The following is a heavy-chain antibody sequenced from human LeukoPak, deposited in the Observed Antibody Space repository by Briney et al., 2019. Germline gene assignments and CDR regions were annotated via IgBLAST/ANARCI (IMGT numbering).Heavy chain of an antibody. J-gene: IGHJ4*02. V-gene: IGHV1-46*01. D-gene: IGHD2-21*02. Sequence: GASVKVSCKASGYTFTGYYMHWVRQAPGQGLEWMGIINPSGGSTSYAQKFQGRVTMTRDMSTSTVYMELSSLRSEDTAVYYCARGGWAYCGGDCWRIDYWGQGTLVTVSS. CDR3: ARGGWAYCGGDCWRIDY. CDR2: INPSGGST. CDR1: GYTFTGYY.